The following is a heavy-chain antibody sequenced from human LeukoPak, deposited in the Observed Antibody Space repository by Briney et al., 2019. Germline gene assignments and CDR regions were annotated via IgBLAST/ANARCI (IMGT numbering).Heavy chain of an antibody. CDR1: GGSISSGDYY. CDR3: ARVRLKFFDY. D-gene: IGHD6-19*01. V-gene: IGHV4-30-4*01. J-gene: IGHJ4*02. Sequence: SETLSLTCTVSGGSISSGDYYWSWIRQPPGKGLEWIGYIYYSGSTCYNPSLKSRVTISVDTSKNQFSLKLSSVTAADTAVYYCARVRLKFFDYWGQGTLVTVSS. CDR2: IYYSGST.